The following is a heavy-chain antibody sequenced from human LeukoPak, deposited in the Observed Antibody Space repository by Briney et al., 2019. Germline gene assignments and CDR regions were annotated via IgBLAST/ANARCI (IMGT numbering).Heavy chain of an antibody. CDR2: VSGGRGST. CDR3: AGQLFLPPFDY. J-gene: IGHJ4*02. CDR1: GFTFNSYG. V-gene: IGHV3-21*01. D-gene: IGHD2-2*01. Sequence: GGSLRLSCVTSGFTFNSYGMSWVRQAPGKGLEWVAAVSGGRGSTHYADSVTGRFTISRDNAKNSLYLQMNSLRAEDTAVYYCAGQLFLPPFDYWGQGTLVTVSS.